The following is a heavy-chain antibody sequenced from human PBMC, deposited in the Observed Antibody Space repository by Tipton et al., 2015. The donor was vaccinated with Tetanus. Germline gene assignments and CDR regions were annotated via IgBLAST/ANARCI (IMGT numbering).Heavy chain of an antibody. CDR2: IFHTGST. D-gene: IGHD3-10*01. CDR1: GGSISSGAYF. CDR3: ARAAKESMEMIRGAAPNWCDP. Sequence: LRLSCAVSGGSISSGAYFWSWIRQPPGMGLEWIGYIFHTGSTYYKPSLKGRVTISADRSKNQFSLRLSSVTPADTAVDYCARAAKESMEMIRGAAPNWCDPWGQGILVTVSS. V-gene: IGHV4-30-2*01. J-gene: IGHJ5*02.